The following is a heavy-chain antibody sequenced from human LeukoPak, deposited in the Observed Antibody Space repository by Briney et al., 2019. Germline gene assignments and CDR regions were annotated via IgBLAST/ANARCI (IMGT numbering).Heavy chain of an antibody. Sequence: PSETLSLTCAVYGGSFSGYYWSWLRQPPGKGLEWIGEINHSGSTNYNPSLKSRVTISVDTSKNQFSLKLSSVTAADTAVYYCARVRTLGYCSSTSCYIPYNWFDPWGQGTLVTVSS. J-gene: IGHJ5*02. CDR2: INHSGST. CDR1: GGSFSGYY. V-gene: IGHV4-34*01. CDR3: ARVRTLGYCSSTSCYIPYNWFDP. D-gene: IGHD2-2*02.